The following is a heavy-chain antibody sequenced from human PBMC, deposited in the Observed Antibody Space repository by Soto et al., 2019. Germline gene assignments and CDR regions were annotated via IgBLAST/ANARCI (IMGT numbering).Heavy chain of an antibody. V-gene: IGHV3-23*01. CDR1: GFTFSSYA. CDR3: AKSPAKVVVAATRWFDV. D-gene: IGHD2-15*01. CDR2: ISGSGGST. J-gene: IGHJ5*02. Sequence: HPGGSLRLSCAASGFTFSSYAMSWVRQAPGKGLEWVSAISGSGGSTYYADSVKGRFTISRDNSKNTLYLQMNSLRSEDTAVYYCAKSPAKVVVAATRWFDVWGPGTLVTVSS.